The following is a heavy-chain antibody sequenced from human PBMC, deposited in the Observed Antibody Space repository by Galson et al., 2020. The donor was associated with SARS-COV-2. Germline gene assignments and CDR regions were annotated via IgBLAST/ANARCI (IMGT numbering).Heavy chain of an antibody. V-gene: IGHV3-48*03. CDR2: ISSSGSTI. Sequence: GGSLRLSCAASGFTFSSYEMNWVRQAPGKGLEWVSYISSSGSTIYYADSVKGRFTISRDNAKNSLYLQMNSLRAEDTAVYYCARDKDTAMGYYYYYGMDVWGQGTTVTVSS. CDR1: GFTFSSYE. D-gene: IGHD5-18*01. J-gene: IGHJ6*02. CDR3: ARDKDTAMGYYYYYGMDV.